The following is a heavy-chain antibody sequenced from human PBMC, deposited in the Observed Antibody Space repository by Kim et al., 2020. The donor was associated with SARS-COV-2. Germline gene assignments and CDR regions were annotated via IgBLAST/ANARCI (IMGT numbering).Heavy chain of an antibody. CDR1: GFTFDDYT. Sequence: GGSLRLSCAASGFTFDDYTMHWVRQAPGKGLEWVSLISWDGGSTYYADSVKGRFTISRDNSKNSLYLQMNSLRTEDTALYYCAKDIRTYYDILTGYYNAYDYYGMDVWGQGTTVTVSS. J-gene: IGHJ6*02. V-gene: IGHV3-43*01. D-gene: IGHD3-9*01. CDR2: ISWDGGST. CDR3: AKDIRTYYDILTGYYNAYDYYGMDV.